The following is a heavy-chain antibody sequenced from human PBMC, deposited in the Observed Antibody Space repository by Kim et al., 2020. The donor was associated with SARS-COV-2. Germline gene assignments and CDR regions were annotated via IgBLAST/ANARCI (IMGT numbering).Heavy chain of an antibody. D-gene: IGHD5-18*01. Sequence: GGSLRLSCAASGFTVSSNYMSWVRQAPGKGLEWVSVIYSGGSTYYADSVKGRFTISRDNSKNTLYLQMNSLRAEDTAVYYCARESSYGYVRGGYFDLWGRGTLVTVSS. CDR3: ARESSYGYVRGGYFDL. V-gene: IGHV3-53*01. J-gene: IGHJ2*01. CDR2: IYSGGST. CDR1: GFTVSSNY.